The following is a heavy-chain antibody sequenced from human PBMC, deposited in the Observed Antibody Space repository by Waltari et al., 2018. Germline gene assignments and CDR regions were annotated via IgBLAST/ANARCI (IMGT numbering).Heavy chain of an antibody. Sequence: QVQLVQSGAEVKKPGSAVTVSCKASGGRFSNYGISWGRQAPGQGLEWMGGIIPMFGTINYAQKFQGRVTITADESTSTASMELSSLRSEDTAVYFCAREPPLVPGAFDIWGQGTMVTVSS. J-gene: IGHJ3*02. V-gene: IGHV1-69*12. CDR2: IIPMFGTI. D-gene: IGHD2-8*02. CDR1: GGRFSNYG. CDR3: AREPPLVPGAFDI.